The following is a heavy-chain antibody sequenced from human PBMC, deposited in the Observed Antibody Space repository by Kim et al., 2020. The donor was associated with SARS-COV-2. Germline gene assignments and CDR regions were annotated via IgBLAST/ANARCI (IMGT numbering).Heavy chain of an antibody. CDR2: ISYDGSNK. D-gene: IGHD3-3*01. J-gene: IGHJ4*02. Sequence: GRSLRLSCAASGFTFSTFAMHWVRQAPGKGLEWVALISYDGSNKYYADSVKGRFTISRDNSKNTLSLQMNSLRAEDTAVYYCARELRFDRKFYYWGQGT. CDR3: ARELRFDRKFYY. CDR1: GFTFSTFA. V-gene: IGHV3-30-3*01.